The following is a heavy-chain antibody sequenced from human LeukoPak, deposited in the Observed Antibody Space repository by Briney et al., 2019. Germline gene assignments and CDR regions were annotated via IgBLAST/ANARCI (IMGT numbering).Heavy chain of an antibody. CDR1: GGSISGGGYS. J-gene: IGHJ5*02. CDR2: IYYTGST. CDR3: ARERYYYGGKTWFDP. Sequence: MASETLSLTCAVSGGSISGGGYSWSWIRQPPGKGLEWIGSIYYTGSTSTNPFFKSRVTVSVDTSKNQFSLNLTSVTAADTAVYYCARERYYYGGKTWFDPWGQGTLVTVSS. V-gene: IGHV4-61*08. D-gene: IGHD4-23*01.